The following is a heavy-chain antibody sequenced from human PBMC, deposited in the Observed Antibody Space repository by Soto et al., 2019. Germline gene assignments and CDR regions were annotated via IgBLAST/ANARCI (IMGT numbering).Heavy chain of an antibody. CDR3: ARENYDFWSGAGKNWFDP. Sequence: GASVKVSCKASGYTFTSYYMHWVRQAPGQGLEWMGIINPSGGSTSYAQKFQGRVTMTRDTSTSTVYMELSSLRSEDTAVYYCARENYDFWSGAGKNWFDPWGQGTLVTVSS. D-gene: IGHD3-3*01. CDR2: INPSGGST. J-gene: IGHJ5*02. CDR1: GYTFTSYY. V-gene: IGHV1-46*01.